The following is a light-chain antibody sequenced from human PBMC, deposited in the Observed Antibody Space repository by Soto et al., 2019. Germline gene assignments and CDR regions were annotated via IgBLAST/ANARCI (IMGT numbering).Light chain of an antibody. V-gene: IGLV3-21*02. Sequence: SYELTQPPSVSVAPGQTASLTCGGNNIGSTSVHWYQQKPGQAPVLVVYDDSDRPSGIPERFSGSNSGNTATLTISRVEAGDEADYFCQVWDSSSDHVVFGGGTKVTVL. CDR2: DDS. CDR3: QVWDSSSDHVV. CDR1: NIGSTS. J-gene: IGLJ2*01.